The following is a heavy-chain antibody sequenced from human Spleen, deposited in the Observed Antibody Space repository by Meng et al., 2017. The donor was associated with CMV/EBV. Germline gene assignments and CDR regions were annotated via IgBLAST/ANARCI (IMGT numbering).Heavy chain of an antibody. CDR1: GFTFSSYA. D-gene: IGHD3-10*01. V-gene: IGHV3-23*01. J-gene: IGHJ3*02. Sequence: ESLKISCAASGFTFSSYAMSWVRQAPGKGLEWVSAISGSGGSTYYADSVKGRFAISRDNSKNTLYLQMNSLRADDTAVYYCARGTRGAFDIWGQGTMVTVSS. CDR2: ISGSGGST. CDR3: ARGTRGAFDI.